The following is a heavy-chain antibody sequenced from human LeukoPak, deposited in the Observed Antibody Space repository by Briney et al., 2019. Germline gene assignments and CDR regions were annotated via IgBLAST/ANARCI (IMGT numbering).Heavy chain of an antibody. V-gene: IGHV3-7*05. CDR3: TRNVYWRFDY. CDR1: GFSFNLYW. D-gene: IGHD1-26*01. J-gene: IGHJ4*02. CDR2: INQDGDEK. Sequence: GGSDTLSCAASGFSFNLYWMSWVRPAPRKGLEWGANINQDGDEKYYVASVKGRFTISRENAKNSLYLHMNSRRAEDTAVYYCTRNVYWRFDYWGQGTLVSVSS.